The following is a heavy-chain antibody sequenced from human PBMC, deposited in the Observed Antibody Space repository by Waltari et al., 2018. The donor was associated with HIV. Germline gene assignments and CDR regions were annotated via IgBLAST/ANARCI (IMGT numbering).Heavy chain of an antibody. D-gene: IGHD6-13*01. CDR2: IWYDGSKK. CDR1: GFRVSDYG. J-gene: IGHJ3*01. V-gene: IGHV3-33*01. CDR3: ARVPFASSWSADSFDV. Sequence: VQLEESGGGVVQPGRSRSLSCAASGFRVSDYGMHWVRQAPGKGVEWVAVIWYDGSKKEYSDSVKGRFTISKDNSKNTLFLQMNSLRVDDTAVYFCARVPFASSWSADSFDVWGPGTRITVSS.